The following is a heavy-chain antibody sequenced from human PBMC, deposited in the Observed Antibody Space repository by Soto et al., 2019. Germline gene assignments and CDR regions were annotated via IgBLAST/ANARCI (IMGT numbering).Heavy chain of an antibody. CDR1: RYTFTSYD. D-gene: IGHD2-15*01. Sequence: ASVKVSCKASRYTFTSYDINWVRQATGQGLEWMGMINPSSGSTSYAQKFQGRVTMTRDTSTSTVYMELSSLRSEDTAVYYCARVAEVVAATHLDYWGQGTLVTVSS. CDR2: INPSSGST. V-gene: IGHV1-46*03. J-gene: IGHJ4*02. CDR3: ARVAEVVAATHLDY.